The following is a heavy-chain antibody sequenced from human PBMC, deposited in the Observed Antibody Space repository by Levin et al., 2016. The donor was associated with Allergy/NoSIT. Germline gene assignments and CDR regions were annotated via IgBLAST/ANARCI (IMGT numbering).Heavy chain of an antibody. J-gene: IGHJ4*02. CDR2: ISGSGGST. V-gene: IGHV3-23*01. CDR3: AKGPRLGRYDFWSGYYLEN. Sequence: LSLTCAASGFTFSGYAMSWVRQAPGKGLEWVSAISGSGGSTYYADSVKGRFTISRDNSNNTLFLHMNSLRGDDTAVYFCAKGPRLGRYDFWSGYYLENWGPGTLVTVSS. D-gene: IGHD3-3*01. CDR1: GFTFSGYA.